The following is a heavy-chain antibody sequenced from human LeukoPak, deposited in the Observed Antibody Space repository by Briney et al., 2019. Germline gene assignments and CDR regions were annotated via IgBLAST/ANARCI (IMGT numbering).Heavy chain of an antibody. CDR2: ISCSSSYI. CDR3: ARETGYRTYYFDY. D-gene: IGHD5-24*01. Sequence: GGTLRLSCAASGFTFSSYSMNWLRQAPGKGLEWVSSISCSSSYINYADSVKGRFTISRDNAKNSLYLQMSSLRAEDTAVYYCARETGYRTYYFDYWGQGTLVTVSS. J-gene: IGHJ4*02. V-gene: IGHV3-21*01. CDR1: GFTFSSYS.